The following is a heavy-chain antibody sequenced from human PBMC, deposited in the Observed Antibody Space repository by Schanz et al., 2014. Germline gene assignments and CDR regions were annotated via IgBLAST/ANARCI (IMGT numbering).Heavy chain of an antibody. J-gene: IGHJ3*02. CDR2: ISSGGGST. CDR1: GFTFSSYG. Sequence: QVQLVESGGGVVQPGRSLRLSCAASGFTFSSYGMHWVRQAPGKGLEWVSSISSGGGSTYYADSVKGRFTISRDNSKNTLYLQMNSLRAEDTAVYYCAKGRFGELSAFDIWGQGTMVTVSS. D-gene: IGHD3-10*01. CDR3: AKGRFGELSAFDI. V-gene: IGHV3-NL1*01.